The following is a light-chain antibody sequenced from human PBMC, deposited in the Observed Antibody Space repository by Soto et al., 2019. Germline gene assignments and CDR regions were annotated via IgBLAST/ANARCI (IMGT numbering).Light chain of an antibody. V-gene: IGLV2-14*01. Sequence: QSVLTQPASVSGSPGQSITISCTGASSDVGGYNYVSWYQQHPGKAPKLLIYEVTNRPSGVSNRFSGSKSGNTAPLTISGLRAEDEADYYCSSYTTSTTPYVFGTGTKVTVL. J-gene: IGLJ1*01. CDR2: EVT. CDR3: SSYTTSTTPYV. CDR1: SSDVGGYNY.